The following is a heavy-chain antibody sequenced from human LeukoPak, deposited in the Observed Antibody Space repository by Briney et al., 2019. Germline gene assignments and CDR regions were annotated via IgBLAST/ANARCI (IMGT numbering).Heavy chain of an antibody. CDR1: GGSISSYY. CDR2: IYTSGST. CDR3: ARVLDYYDSSGSPAFDI. Sequence: SETLSLTCTVSGGSISSYYWSWIRQPAGKGLEWIGRIYTSGSTNYNPSFKSRVTMSVDTSKNQFSLKLSSVTAADTAVYYCARVLDYYDSSGSPAFDIWGQGTLVTVSS. D-gene: IGHD3-22*01. J-gene: IGHJ3*02. V-gene: IGHV4-4*07.